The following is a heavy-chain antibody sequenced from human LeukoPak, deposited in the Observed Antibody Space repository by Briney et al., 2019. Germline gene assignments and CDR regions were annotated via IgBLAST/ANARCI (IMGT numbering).Heavy chain of an antibody. Sequence: PGGSLRLSCAASGFTFSSYAMSWVRQAPGKGLEWVSAISGSGGSTYYADSVKGRFTISRDNSKNTLYLQMNSLRAEDTAVYYCAKVSGRVSQHYYDSSGYYYTLYFDYWGQGTLVTVSS. V-gene: IGHV3-23*01. J-gene: IGHJ4*02. CDR3: AKVSGRVSQHYYDSSGYYYTLYFDY. CDR2: ISGSGGST. D-gene: IGHD3-22*01. CDR1: GFTFSSYA.